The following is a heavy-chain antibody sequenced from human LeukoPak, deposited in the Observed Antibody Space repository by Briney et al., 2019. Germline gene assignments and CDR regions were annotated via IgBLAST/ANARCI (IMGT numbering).Heavy chain of an antibody. CDR1: GFTFNNYA. Sequence: GGSLRLSCAASGFTFNNYAMSWVRQAPGKGLEWVSAISGSGDSTYYADSVKGRFTISRDNSKNTVYLQMNSLRDEDTAVYYCARAGGMDVWGQGTTVTVSS. V-gene: IGHV3-23*01. CDR2: ISGSGDST. J-gene: IGHJ6*02. CDR3: ARAGGMDV.